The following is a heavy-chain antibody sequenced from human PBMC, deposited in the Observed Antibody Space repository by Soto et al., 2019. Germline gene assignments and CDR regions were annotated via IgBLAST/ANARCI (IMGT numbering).Heavy chain of an antibody. V-gene: IGHV3-30-3*01. CDR1: GFTFSSYA. D-gene: IGHD6-19*01. CDR2: ISYDGSNK. CDR3: VRDKSPYSSGWPNRHFDY. J-gene: IGHJ4*02. Sequence: QVQLVESGGGVVQPGRSLRLSCAASGFTFSSYAMHWVRQAPGKGLEWVAVISYDGSNKYYADSVKGRFTISRDNSKTLYLQMNSLRAEDTAVYYCVRDKSPYSSGWPNRHFDYWGQGTLVTDSS.